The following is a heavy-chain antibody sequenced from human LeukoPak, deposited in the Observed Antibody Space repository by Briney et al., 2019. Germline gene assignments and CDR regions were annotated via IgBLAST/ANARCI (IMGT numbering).Heavy chain of an antibody. Sequence: PGGSLRLSCAASGFTFSNYAMTWVRQAPGKGLEWVSAISGSGGSTYYADSVKGRFTISRDNSKNTLYLQMNSLRAEDTAVYYCAKATSGDYSKIPDFDYWGQGTLVTVSS. CDR2: ISGSGGST. CDR1: GFTFSNYA. D-gene: IGHD4-11*01. V-gene: IGHV3-23*01. J-gene: IGHJ4*02. CDR3: AKATSGDYSKIPDFDY.